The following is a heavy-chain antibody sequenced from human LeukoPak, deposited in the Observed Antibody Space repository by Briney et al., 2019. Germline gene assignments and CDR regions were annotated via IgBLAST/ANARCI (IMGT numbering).Heavy chain of an antibody. J-gene: IGHJ5*02. CDR2: ILFSGST. CDR1: GGSISSGDYY. D-gene: IGHD2-21*01. CDR3: ARESVVVPTGHLFDP. Sequence: SQTLSLTCTLSGGSISSGDYYWRCVRQPAGGGLVWHGYILFSGSTYNHPSLKGRVPLSVDMSKTQFSLKLSSVTAADTAVYYFARESVVVPTGHLFDPWGERTLVTVSS. V-gene: IGHV4-30-4*01.